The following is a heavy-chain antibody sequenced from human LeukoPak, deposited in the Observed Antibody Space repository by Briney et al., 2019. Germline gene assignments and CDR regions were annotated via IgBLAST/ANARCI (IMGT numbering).Heavy chain of an antibody. Sequence: SETLSLTCAVYDGSFSGYYCSWIRQPPGKGLEWIGEINHSGSTNYNPSLKSRATISVDTSKNQFSLKLSSVTAADTAVYYCARCEGRDYDILTGYYSPRDAFDIWGQGTMVTVSS. CDR1: DGSFSGYY. D-gene: IGHD3-9*01. CDR3: ARCEGRDYDILTGYYSPRDAFDI. CDR2: INHSGST. V-gene: IGHV4-34*01. J-gene: IGHJ3*02.